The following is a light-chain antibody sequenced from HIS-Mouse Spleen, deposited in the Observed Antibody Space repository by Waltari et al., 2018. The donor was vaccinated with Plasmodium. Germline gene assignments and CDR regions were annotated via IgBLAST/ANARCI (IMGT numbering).Light chain of an antibody. CDR2: EDS. J-gene: IGLJ3*02. CDR1: ALPKKS. V-gene: IGLV3-10*01. Sequence: SYELTQPPSVSVSPGQTARNTCPGDALPKKSAYWYQQKSGQAPVLVIYEDSKRPSGIPERFSGSSSGTMATLTISGAQVEDEADYYCYSTDSSGNHRGVFGGGTKLTVL. CDR3: YSTDSSGNHRGV.